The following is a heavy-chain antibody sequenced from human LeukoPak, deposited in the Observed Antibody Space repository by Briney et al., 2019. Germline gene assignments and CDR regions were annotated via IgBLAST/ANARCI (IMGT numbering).Heavy chain of an antibody. J-gene: IGHJ5*02. Sequence: ASVKVSCKASGYTFTSYGISWVRQAPGQGLEWMEWISAYNGNTNYAQKLQGRVTMTTDTSTSTAYMELRSLRSDDTAVYYCARDSGPILQNWFDPWGQGTLVTVSS. CDR3: ARDSGPILQNWFDP. CDR2: ISAYNGNT. D-gene: IGHD2-15*01. V-gene: IGHV1-18*01. CDR1: GYTFTSYG.